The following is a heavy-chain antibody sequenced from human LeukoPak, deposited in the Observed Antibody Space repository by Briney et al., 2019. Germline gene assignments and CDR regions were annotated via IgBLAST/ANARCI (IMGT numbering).Heavy chain of an antibody. CDR3: AKDRGYCSGGNCYNQYGMDV. V-gene: IGHV3-30-3*02. CDR2: ISYHGRSV. Sequence: GTSLRLSCAASGFTFSNYAMNWVRQAPGKGLEWVAIISYHGRSVDYADSVKGRFTMSRDNSKNTQSLQMNSLRAEDTAVYYCAKDRGYCSGGNCYNQYGMDVWGQGTTVTVSS. D-gene: IGHD2-15*01. CDR1: GFTFSNYA. J-gene: IGHJ6*02.